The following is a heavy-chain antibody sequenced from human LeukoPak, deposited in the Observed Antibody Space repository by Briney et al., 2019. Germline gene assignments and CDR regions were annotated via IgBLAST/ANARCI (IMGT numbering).Heavy chain of an antibody. V-gene: IGHV3-23*01. CDR1: GFIFTSYA. CDR2: ISGSGSNT. Sequence: GGSLRLSCAASGFIFTSYAMIWVRQAPGKGLEWVSTISGSGSNTHYADSVKGRFTISRDNSKNTLYMQINSLKTEDTAVYYCAKRDKNARPRVDCWGQGTLVTVSS. CDR3: AKRDKNARPRVDC. J-gene: IGHJ4*02. D-gene: IGHD2-2*01.